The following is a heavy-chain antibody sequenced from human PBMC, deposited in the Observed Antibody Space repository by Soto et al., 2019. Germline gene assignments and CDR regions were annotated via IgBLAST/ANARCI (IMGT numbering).Heavy chain of an antibody. D-gene: IGHD3-22*01. V-gene: IGHV1-69*13. CDR3: ASHYYDSSGYYSYYYYGMDV. Sequence: ASVKVSCKASGGTFSSYAISWVRQAPGQGLEWMGGIIPIFGTANYAQKFQGRVTITADESTSTAYMELSSLRSEDTAVYYCASHYYDSSGYYSYYYYGMDVWGQGTTVTVSS. CDR2: IIPIFGTA. J-gene: IGHJ6*02. CDR1: GGTFSSYA.